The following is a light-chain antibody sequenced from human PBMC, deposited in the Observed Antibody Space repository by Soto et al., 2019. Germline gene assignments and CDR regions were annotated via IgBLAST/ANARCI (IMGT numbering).Light chain of an antibody. CDR2: DNN. J-gene: IGLJ2*01. CDR1: SSNIGKNY. Sequence: QSVLTQPPSVSAAPGQKVTISCSGSSSNIGKNYVSWYQQFPGTAPKLLIYDNNNRPSGIPDRFSGSKSGTSATLGITGLQTGDEADYYCGTWGSSLTAVVFGGGTKLTVL. V-gene: IGLV1-51*01. CDR3: GTWGSSLTAVV.